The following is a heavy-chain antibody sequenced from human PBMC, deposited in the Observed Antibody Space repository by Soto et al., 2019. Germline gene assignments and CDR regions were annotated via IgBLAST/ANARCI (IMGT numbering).Heavy chain of an antibody. V-gene: IGHV3-66*01. Sequence: AQLVESGGDLVQPGGSLRLSCSVSAFTVSNNYMSWVRQAPGKGLEWVALIWSGGAIEYVDSVRGRFTISRDNSTNTLYLQMSGRRVDYTAVYYCAGGPNRGYWGQGTLVTVSP. CDR3: AGGPNRGY. CDR1: AFTVSNNY. D-gene: IGHD3-10*01. CDR2: IWSGGAI. J-gene: IGHJ1*01.